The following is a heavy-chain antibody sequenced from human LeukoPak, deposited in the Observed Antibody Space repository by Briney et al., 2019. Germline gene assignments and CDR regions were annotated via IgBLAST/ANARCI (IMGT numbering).Heavy chain of an antibody. J-gene: IGHJ6*03. CDR1: GGSISSSSYY. Sequence: SETLSLTCTVSGGSISSSSYYWGWIRQPPGKGLEWIGSIYYSGSTYYNPSLKSRVTISVDTSKNQFSLKLSSVTAADTAVYYCARQIYYYYYMDVWGKGTTVTVSS. V-gene: IGHV4-39*01. CDR2: IYYSGST. CDR3: ARQIYYYYYMDV.